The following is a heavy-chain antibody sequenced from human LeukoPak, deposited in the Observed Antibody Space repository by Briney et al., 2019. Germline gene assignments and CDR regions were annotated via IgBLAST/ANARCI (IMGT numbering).Heavy chain of an antibody. CDR2: INHSGST. Sequence: PSETLSLTCTVSGYSISSGYYWSWIRQPPGKGLEWIGEINHSGSTNYNPSLKSRVTISVDTSKNQFSLKLSSVTAADTAVYYCARRWGGGYCSSTSCYRSHRPFDYWGQGTLVTVSS. J-gene: IGHJ4*02. CDR3: ARRWGGGYCSSTSCYRSHRPFDY. CDR1: GYSISSGYY. V-gene: IGHV4-38-2*02. D-gene: IGHD2-2*01.